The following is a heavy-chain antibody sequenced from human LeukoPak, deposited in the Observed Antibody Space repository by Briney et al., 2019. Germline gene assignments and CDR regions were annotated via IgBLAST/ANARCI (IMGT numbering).Heavy chain of an antibody. CDR1: GFTVSSNY. CDR3: ASPGEGSGSYYGSYYMDV. Sequence: GGSLRLSCAASGFTVSSNYMSWVRQAPGKGLEWVSVIYSGGSTYYADSVKGRFTISRDNSKNKLYLQMNSLRAEDTAVYYCASPGEGSGSYYGSYYMDVWGKGTTVTVSS. J-gene: IGHJ6*03. V-gene: IGHV3-53*01. D-gene: IGHD3-10*01. CDR2: IYSGGST.